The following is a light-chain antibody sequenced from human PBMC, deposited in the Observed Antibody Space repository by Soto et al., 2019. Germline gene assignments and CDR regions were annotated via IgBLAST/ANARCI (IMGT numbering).Light chain of an antibody. CDR2: GNS. V-gene: IGLV1-40*01. CDR1: RSNIGAGYD. Sequence: QSVLTQPPSVSGAPGQRVTISCTGSRSNIGAGYDVHWYQQLPGTAPKLLIYGNSNRPSGVPDRFSGSQSGTSASLAITGLQADDEADYYCQSYDSSQSGSVFGGGTKLTVL. CDR3: QSYDSSQSGSV. J-gene: IGLJ2*01.